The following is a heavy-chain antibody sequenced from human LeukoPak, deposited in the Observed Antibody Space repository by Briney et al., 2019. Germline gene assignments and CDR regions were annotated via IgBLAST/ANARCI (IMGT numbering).Heavy chain of an antibody. Sequence: PSETLSLTWTVSGGSICSYYWSWIRQPPGKGLEWIGYIYYSGSTNYNPSLKSRVTISVDTSKNQFSLKLSSVTAADTAVYYCARSEGSWGSYFSNWGQGTLVTVSS. J-gene: IGHJ4*02. CDR1: GGSICSYY. V-gene: IGHV4-59*01. CDR2: IYYSGST. CDR3: ARSEGSWGSYFSN. D-gene: IGHD1-26*01.